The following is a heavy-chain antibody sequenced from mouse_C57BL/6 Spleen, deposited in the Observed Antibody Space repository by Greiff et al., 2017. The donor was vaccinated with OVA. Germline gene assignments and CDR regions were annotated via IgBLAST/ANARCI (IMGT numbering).Heavy chain of an antibody. CDR3: ARSFSSGYNYYAMDY. CDR2: IDPSDSET. V-gene: IGHV1-52*01. D-gene: IGHD3-2*02. CDR1: GYTFTSYW. J-gene: IGHJ4*01. Sequence: VQLQQPGAELVRPGSSVKLSCKASGYTFTSYWMHWVKQRPIQGLEWIGNIDPSDSETHYNQKFKDKATLTVDKSSSTAYMQLSSLTSEDSAVYYCARSFSSGYNYYAMDYWGQGTSVTVSS.